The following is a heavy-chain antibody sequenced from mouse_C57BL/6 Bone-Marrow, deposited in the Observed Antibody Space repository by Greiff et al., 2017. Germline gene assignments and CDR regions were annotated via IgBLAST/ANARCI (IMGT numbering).Heavy chain of an antibody. CDR1: GFTFSDYY. CDR3: ARGDYYGNYFDY. J-gene: IGHJ2*01. D-gene: IGHD1-1*01. V-gene: IGHV5-12*01. Sequence: EVQRVESGGGLVQPGGSLKLSCAASGFTFSDYYMYWVRQTPEKRLEWVAYISNGGGSTYYPDTVKGRFTISRDNAKNTLYLQMSSLKSEDTAMYYCARGDYYGNYFDYWGQGTTLTVSS. CDR2: ISNGGGST.